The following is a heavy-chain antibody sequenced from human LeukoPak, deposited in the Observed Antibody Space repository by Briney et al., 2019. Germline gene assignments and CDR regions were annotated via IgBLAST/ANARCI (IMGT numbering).Heavy chain of an antibody. CDR2: IRSDGSNE. D-gene: IGHD5-18*01. V-gene: IGHV3-30*02. CDR3: ARDWRGTAMAGSLHYYYYMDV. J-gene: IGHJ6*03. Sequence: GGSLRLSCAASGFTFSTYGIHWVRQAPGKGLEWVAFIRSDGSNEYYADSVKGRFTISRDNSKNTLFLQMNSLRAEDTAVYYCARDWRGTAMAGSLHYYYYMDVWGKGTTVTVSS. CDR1: GFTFSTYG.